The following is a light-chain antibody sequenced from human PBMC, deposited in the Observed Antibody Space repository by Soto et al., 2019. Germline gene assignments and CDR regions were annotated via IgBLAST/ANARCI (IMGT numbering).Light chain of an antibody. Sequence: DIVLTQSPDSLAVSLGARATINCKSSQSVLYSSNNKTYLAWYQQRPGQPPKLLIYWASTRESGVPDRFSGSGSGTDVTLTITSLQAEDVAVYYCQQYESTPPTFGQGTKLEIK. V-gene: IGKV4-1*01. J-gene: IGKJ2*01. CDR3: QQYESTPPT. CDR2: WAS. CDR1: QSVLYSSNNKTY.